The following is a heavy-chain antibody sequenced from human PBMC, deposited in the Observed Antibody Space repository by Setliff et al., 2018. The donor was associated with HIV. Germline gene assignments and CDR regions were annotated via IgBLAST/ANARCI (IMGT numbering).Heavy chain of an antibody. D-gene: IGHD3-9*01. J-gene: IGHJ5*02. Sequence: SETLSLTCTVTGGSISSSSYYWGWIRQPPGKGLEWIGSIYYSGSTHYSPSLKSRVTISVDTSKNQFSLKLSSVTAADTAVYYCARQGYDILTGYKFDPWGQGTLVTVSS. CDR3: ARQGYDILTGYKFDP. CDR2: IYYSGST. V-gene: IGHV4-39*01. CDR1: GGSISSSSYY.